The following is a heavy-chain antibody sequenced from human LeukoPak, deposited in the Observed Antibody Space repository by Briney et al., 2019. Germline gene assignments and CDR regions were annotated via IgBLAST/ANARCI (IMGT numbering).Heavy chain of an antibody. CDR2: IYYSGNS. Sequence: PSETLPLTCTVSGGSISNFYWSWIRQPPGKGLEWIGYIYYSGNSNYNPSLKSRVTISVDTSKNQFSLKLSSVTAADTAVYYCARHIGFCSSTTCQARFDPWGQGTLVTVSS. J-gene: IGHJ5*02. CDR1: GGSISNFY. D-gene: IGHD2-2*01. V-gene: IGHV4-59*08. CDR3: ARHIGFCSSTTCQARFDP.